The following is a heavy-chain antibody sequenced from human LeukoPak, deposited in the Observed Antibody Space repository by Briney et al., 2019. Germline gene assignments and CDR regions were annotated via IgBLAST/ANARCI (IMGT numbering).Heavy chain of an antibody. V-gene: IGHV7-4-1*02. D-gene: IGHD5-18*01. CDR2: INTNTGNP. J-gene: IGHJ4*02. CDR3: ARDHLNTAMVTRFWETSWYYFDY. Sequence: GASVKVSCKASGYTFTSYAMNWVRQAPGQGLEWMGWINTNTGNPTYAQGFTGRFVFSLDTSVSTAYLQISSLKAEDTAVYYCARDHLNTAMVTRFWETSWYYFDYWGQGTLVTVSS. CDR1: GYTFTSYA.